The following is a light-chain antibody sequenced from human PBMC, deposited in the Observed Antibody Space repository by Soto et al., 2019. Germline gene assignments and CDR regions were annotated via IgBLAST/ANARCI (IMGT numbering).Light chain of an antibody. CDR2: GAS. CDR3: QQYGRSPPGFT. V-gene: IGKV3-20*01. CDR1: QSISSNY. J-gene: IGKJ3*01. Sequence: EIVLTKSPGTLSLSPGERATLSCRASQSISSNYLAWYQQKPGQAPRLLIYGASFRATGIPDRFSGSGSGTDFTLTISRLEPEDFGVYYCQQYGRSPPGFTFGPGTKVDIK.